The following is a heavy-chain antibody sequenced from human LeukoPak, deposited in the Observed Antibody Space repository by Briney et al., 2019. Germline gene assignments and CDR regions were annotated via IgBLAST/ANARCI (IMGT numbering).Heavy chain of an antibody. V-gene: IGHV4-38-2*02. J-gene: IGHJ4*02. CDR1: GYSISSGYY. D-gene: IGHD3-16*01. CDR3: TRGAGWLIDY. CDR2: MYHSGST. Sequence: SETLSLTCSVSGYSISSGYYWGWFRQPPGKGLEWIGSMYHSGSTYYNPSLKSRVTISVDTSKNQFSLKLSSVTAADTAVYYCTRGAGWLIDYWGQGILVTVSS.